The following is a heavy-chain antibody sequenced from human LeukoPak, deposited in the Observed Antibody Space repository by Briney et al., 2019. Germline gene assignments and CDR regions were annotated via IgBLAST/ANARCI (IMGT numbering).Heavy chain of an antibody. CDR1: GFTFSNYW. J-gene: IGHJ4*02. CDR3: ARRRCSSTSCFFDY. V-gene: IGHV3-7*01. Sequence: GGSLRLSCAASGFTFSNYWMSWVRQAPGKGLEWVANIKQDGSEKYYVDSVKGRTTISRDNAKNSMYLQMNSLRAEDTAVYYCARRRCSSTSCFFDYWGQGTLVTVSS. D-gene: IGHD2-2*01. CDR2: IKQDGSEK.